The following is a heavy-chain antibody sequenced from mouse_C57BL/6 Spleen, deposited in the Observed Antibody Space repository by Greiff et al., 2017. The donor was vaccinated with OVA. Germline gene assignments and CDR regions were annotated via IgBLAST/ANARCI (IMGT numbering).Heavy chain of an antibody. V-gene: IGHV3-6*01. CDR3: AREGLITTAKYAMDY. J-gene: IGHJ4*01. D-gene: IGHD1-2*01. Sequence: VQLKESGPGLVKPSQSLSLTCSVTGYSITSGYYWNWIRQFPGNKLEWMGYISYDGSNNYNPSLKNRISITRDTSKNQFFLKLNSVTTEDTATYYCAREGLITTAKYAMDYWGQGTSVTVSS. CDR2: ISYDGSN. CDR1: GYSITSGYY.